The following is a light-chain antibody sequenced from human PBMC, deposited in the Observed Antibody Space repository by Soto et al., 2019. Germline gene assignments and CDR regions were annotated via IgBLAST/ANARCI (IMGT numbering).Light chain of an antibody. CDR3: CSYAGSTTFEI. CDR2: EDN. J-gene: IGLJ2*01. Sequence: QSVLTQPASVSGSPGQSITISCTGTSSDVGSYNLVSWYQHHPGKAPKLMIYEDNKRPSGVSNRFSGSKSGNTASLTISGLQAEDEADYYCCSYAGSTTFEIFGGGTKLTVL. CDR1: SSDVGSYNL. V-gene: IGLV2-23*02.